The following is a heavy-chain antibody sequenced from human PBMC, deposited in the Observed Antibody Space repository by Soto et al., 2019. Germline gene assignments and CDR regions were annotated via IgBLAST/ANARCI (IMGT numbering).Heavy chain of an antibody. V-gene: IGHV1-46*01. CDR3: ARPRVYSYGSHFDF. D-gene: IGHD2-15*01. J-gene: IGHJ4*02. CDR1: GYTFTSYY. Sequence: VSVKVSCEASGYTFTSYYIHWVRQTPGQGFEWMGLISPRGGATNYAPNLRGRVTMTRDTSTTTVYMELNSLRSDDTAIYYVARPRVYSYGSHFDFWGQGTLVTVSS. CDR2: ISPRGGAT.